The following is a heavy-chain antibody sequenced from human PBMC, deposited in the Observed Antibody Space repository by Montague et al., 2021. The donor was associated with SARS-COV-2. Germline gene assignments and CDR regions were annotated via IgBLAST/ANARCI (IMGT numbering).Heavy chain of an antibody. V-gene: IGHV4-31*03. J-gene: IGHJ4*02. CDR2: ISSSGRS. Sequence: TLSLTCTVSGDSISSGGYYWSWIRPHPGKGLEWLGYISSSGRSFYNPSLRGRLTISLETSKNQFSLQLSSVTAADTALYYCARGLVSGGYQFDNWGQGTLGTVSS. CDR3: ARGLVSGGYQFDN. CDR1: GDSISSGGYY. D-gene: IGHD1-26*01.